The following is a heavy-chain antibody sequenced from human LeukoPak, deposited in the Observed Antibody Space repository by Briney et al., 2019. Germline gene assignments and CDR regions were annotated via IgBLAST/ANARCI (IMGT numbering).Heavy chain of an antibody. CDR1: GGSISSSSYY. CDR2: IYYSGST. J-gene: IGHJ1*01. V-gene: IGHV4-39*07. Sequence: PSETLSLTCTVSGGSISSSSYYWGWIRQPPRKGLEWIGSIYYSGSTYYNPSLKSRVTISVDKSKNQFSLKLSSVTAADTAVYYCASCSALSTSAAEYFQHWGQGTLVTVSS. D-gene: IGHD2-15*01. CDR3: ASCSALSTSAAEYFQH.